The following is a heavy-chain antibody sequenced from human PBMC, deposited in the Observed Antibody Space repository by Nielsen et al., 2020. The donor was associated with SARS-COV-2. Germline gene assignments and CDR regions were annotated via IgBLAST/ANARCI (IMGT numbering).Heavy chain of an antibody. CDR2: IWFDGSDK. CDR1: GFTFNAYA. CDR3: AKDNSHSYGSNWFDP. V-gene: IGHV3-33*03. Sequence: GGSLRLSCAASGFTFNAYAMHWVRQAPGKGLEWVAVIWFDGSDKYYADSVKGRFTISRDNSKNTLFLQMNSLRAEDTAVYYCAKDNSHSYGSNWFDPWGQGTLVTVSS. D-gene: IGHD5-18*01. J-gene: IGHJ5*02.